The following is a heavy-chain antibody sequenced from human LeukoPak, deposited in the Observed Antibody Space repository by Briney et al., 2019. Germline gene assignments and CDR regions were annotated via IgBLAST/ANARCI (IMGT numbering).Heavy chain of an antibody. Sequence: GGSLRLSCATSGFSFSSYWMSWVRQAPGKGLEWVANIKQDGSEKYYVDSVKGRFIISRDNAKSSLYLQMNSLRAEDTAVYYCASPLTFDYWGQGTLVTVSS. CDR2: IKQDGSEK. CDR3: ASPLTFDY. V-gene: IGHV3-7*01. CDR1: GFSFSSYW. D-gene: IGHD3-9*01. J-gene: IGHJ4*02.